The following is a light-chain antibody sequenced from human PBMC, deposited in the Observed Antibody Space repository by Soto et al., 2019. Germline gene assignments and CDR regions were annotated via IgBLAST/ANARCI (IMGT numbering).Light chain of an antibody. V-gene: IGKV3-15*01. CDR3: QQYNHWPST. Sequence: VMTQSPGTLSVSPGERATLSCRASQGVSSNLAWYQQKPGQAPRPLMYGAFTRPIGIPPRFSGCGSGTESTSSISTLQNVDYANYYGQQYNHWPSTFGRGTILEI. CDR1: QGVSSN. J-gene: IGKJ2*01. CDR2: GAF.